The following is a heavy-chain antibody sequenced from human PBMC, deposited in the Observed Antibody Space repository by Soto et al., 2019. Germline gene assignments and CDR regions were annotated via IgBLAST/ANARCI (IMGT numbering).Heavy chain of an antibody. D-gene: IGHD1-1*01. V-gene: IGHV5-51*01. Sequence: GESLKISCKGSGYSFTSYWIGWVRQMPGKGLEWMGIIYPGDSDTRYSPSFQGQVTISADKSISTAYLQWSSLKASDTAMYYWARHVYSGNWNPTHFYYYYYYMDVWGKGTTVTVSS. CDR1: GYSFTSYW. CDR2: IYPGDSDT. CDR3: ARHVYSGNWNPTHFYYYYYYMDV. J-gene: IGHJ6*03.